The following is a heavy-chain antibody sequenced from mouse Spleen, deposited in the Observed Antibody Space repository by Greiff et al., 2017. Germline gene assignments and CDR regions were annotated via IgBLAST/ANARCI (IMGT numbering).Heavy chain of an antibody. D-gene: IGHD1-1*01. Sequence: VHVKQSGAELVRPGASVKMSCKASGYTFTSYWMHWVKQRPGQGLEWIGAIYPGNSDTSYNQKFKGKAKLTAVTSTSTAYMELSSLTNEDSAVYYCTRKGTTGFDYWGQGTTLTVSS. CDR3: TRKGTTGFDY. J-gene: IGHJ2*01. CDR2: IYPGNSDT. CDR1: GYTFTSYW. V-gene: IGHV1-5*01.